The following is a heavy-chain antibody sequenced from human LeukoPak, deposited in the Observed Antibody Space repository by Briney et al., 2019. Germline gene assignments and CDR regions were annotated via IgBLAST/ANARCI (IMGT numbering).Heavy chain of an antibody. CDR3: AREVVASAEVDY. V-gene: IGHV4-59*12. Sequence: SETLSLTCTVSGGSISSYYWSWIRQPPGKGLEWIGYIYYSGSTSYNPSLKSRVTISIDTSKNQFSLKLSSVTAADTAVYYCAREVVASAEVDYWGQGILVIVSS. CDR1: GGSISSYY. CDR2: IYYSGST. J-gene: IGHJ4*02. D-gene: IGHD6-13*01.